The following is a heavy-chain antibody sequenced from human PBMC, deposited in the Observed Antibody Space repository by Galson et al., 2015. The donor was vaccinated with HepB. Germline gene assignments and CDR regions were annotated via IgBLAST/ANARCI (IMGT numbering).Heavy chain of an antibody. V-gene: IGHV2-5*02. J-gene: IGHJ1*01. Sequence: PALVKPTQTLTLTCTFSGFSLSTSGVGVGWIRQPPGKALEWLALIYWDDDKRYSPSLKSRLTITKDTSKKQVVLTMTNMDPVDTATYYCAHSGSVLGSAAASYFQHWGQGTLVTVSS. CDR2: IYWDDDK. CDR3: AHSGSVLGSAAASYFQH. CDR1: GFSLSTSGVG. D-gene: IGHD6-25*01.